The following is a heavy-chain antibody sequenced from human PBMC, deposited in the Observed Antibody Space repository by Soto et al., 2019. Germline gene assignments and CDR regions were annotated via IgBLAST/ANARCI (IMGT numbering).Heavy chain of an antibody. D-gene: IGHD3-3*01. CDR1: GGSIRSGGYY. CDR3: ARQPTYDFWSPYYFDY. CDR2: IFYSGTT. J-gene: IGHJ4*02. Sequence: QVQLQESGPGLVKPSQTLSLTCTVSGGSIRSGGYYWTWIRQYPGKGLEWIGYIFYSGTTYYNPSLKSRVTLSLGTSTNHFSLKLSSVTAANTAVYYCARQPTYDFWSPYYFDYWGQGSLVTVSS. V-gene: IGHV4-31*03.